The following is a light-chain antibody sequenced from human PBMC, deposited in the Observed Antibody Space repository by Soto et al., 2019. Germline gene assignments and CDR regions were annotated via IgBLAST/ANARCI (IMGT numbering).Light chain of an antibody. CDR2: DVS. CDR3: SSYTPCSTHVV. Sequence: QSALTQPASVSGSPGQSITISCTGTSSDVGSYNYVSWYQQYPGKAPKLMIYDVSNRPSGVSYRFSGSKSGNTASLTISGLQAEDEADYYCSSYTPCSTHVVFGGGTKVPVL. CDR1: SSDVGSYNY. V-gene: IGLV2-14*01. J-gene: IGLJ2*01.